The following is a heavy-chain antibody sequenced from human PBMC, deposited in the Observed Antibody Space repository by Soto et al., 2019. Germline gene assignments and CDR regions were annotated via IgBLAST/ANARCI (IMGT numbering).Heavy chain of an antibody. CDR1: GFTFSSYA. CDR2: ISYDGSNK. CDR3: AKWTCSGGSCYFDY. D-gene: IGHD2-15*01. J-gene: IGHJ4*02. V-gene: IGHV3-30-3*02. Sequence: ALRLSCAASGFTFSSYAMHWVRQAPGKGLEWVAVISYDGSNKYYADSVKGRFTISRDNSKNTLYLQMNSLRAEDTAVYYCAKWTCSGGSCYFDYWGQGTLVTVSS.